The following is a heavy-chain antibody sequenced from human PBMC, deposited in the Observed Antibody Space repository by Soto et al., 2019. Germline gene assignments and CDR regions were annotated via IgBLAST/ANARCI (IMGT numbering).Heavy chain of an antibody. Sequence: SETLSLTCTVSGGSISSGDYYWSWIRQPPGKGLEWIRYIYYSGSTYYNPSLKSRVTISVDTSKNQFSLKLSSVTAADTAVYYCARASRITMIVGGMDVWGQGTTVTVSS. V-gene: IGHV4-30-4*01. CDR2: IYYSGST. CDR1: GGSISSGDYY. CDR3: ARASRITMIVGGMDV. D-gene: IGHD3-22*01. J-gene: IGHJ6*02.